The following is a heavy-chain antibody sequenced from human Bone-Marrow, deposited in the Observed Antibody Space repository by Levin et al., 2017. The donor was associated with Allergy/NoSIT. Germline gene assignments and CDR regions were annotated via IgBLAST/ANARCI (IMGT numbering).Heavy chain of an antibody. D-gene: IGHD3-10*01. V-gene: IGHV3-15*01. CDR2: IKSQTDGGTT. Sequence: KAGGSLRLSCAASGFTFSNAWMRWVRQAPGKGLEWVGRIKSQTDGGTTDYAAPVQGRFIISRDDSKNTLYLQMNSLKTEDTAVYYCTTGGYGSGSYPYDHWGQGTLVTVSS. J-gene: IGHJ4*02. CDR3: TTGGYGSGSYPYDH. CDR1: GFTFSNAW.